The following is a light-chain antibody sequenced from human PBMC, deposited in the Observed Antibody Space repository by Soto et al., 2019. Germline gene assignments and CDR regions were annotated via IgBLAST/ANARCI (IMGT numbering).Light chain of an antibody. J-gene: IGKJ1*01. CDR3: QKYNSAPPWT. CDR2: GAS. Sequence: RRAPTALRVSSGEKDSLSCRASQSVSTNLAWYQQKPAQAPRLLIYGASTRATGIPGRFSGGGSGTDFTLTISSLQPEDVATYYCQKYNSAPPWTFGQGTKVDIK. CDR1: QSVSTN. V-gene: IGKV3-15*01.